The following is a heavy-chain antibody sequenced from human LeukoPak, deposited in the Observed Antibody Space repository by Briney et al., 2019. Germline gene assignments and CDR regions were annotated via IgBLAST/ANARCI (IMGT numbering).Heavy chain of an antibody. J-gene: IGHJ4*02. CDR3: TTDDIPRSDY. Sequence: GGSLRLSCAASGFIFRNAWMSWVRQAPGKGLEWVGRIKSKADGGTTDYAAPVKGRFTISRDDSKTTLYLQVNSLKTEDTAVYYCTTDDIPRSDYWGQGTLVTVSS. D-gene: IGHD2-2*02. CDR1: GFIFRNAW. V-gene: IGHV3-15*01. CDR2: IKSKADGGTT.